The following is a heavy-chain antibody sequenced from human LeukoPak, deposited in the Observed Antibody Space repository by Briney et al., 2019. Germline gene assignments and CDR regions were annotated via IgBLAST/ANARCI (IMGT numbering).Heavy chain of an antibody. J-gene: IGHJ5*02. CDR1: GGSISSYY. CDR2: IYYSGST. V-gene: IGHV4-59*01. CDR3: ARTGTRGTIFGVVAFWFDP. Sequence: PSETLSLTCTVSGGSISSYYWSWIRQPPGKGLEWIGYIYYSGSTNYNPSLKSRVTISVDTSKNQFSLKLSSVTAADTAVYYCARTGTRGTIFGVVAFWFDPWGQGTLVTVSS. D-gene: IGHD3-3*01.